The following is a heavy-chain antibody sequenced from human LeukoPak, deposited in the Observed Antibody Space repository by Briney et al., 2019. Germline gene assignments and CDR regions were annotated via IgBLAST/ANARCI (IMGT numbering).Heavy chain of an antibody. Sequence: PGGSLRLSCAASGFTFDDYAMHWVRQAPGKGLEWVSGISWNSGSIGYADSVKGRFTISRDNAKNSLYLQMNSLRAEDTALYYCAKDTTPYYYCSSTSCSTFDYWGQGTLVTVSS. CDR3: AKDTTPYYYCSSTSCSTFDY. J-gene: IGHJ4*02. V-gene: IGHV3-9*01. CDR1: GFTFDDYA. CDR2: ISWNSGSI. D-gene: IGHD2-2*01.